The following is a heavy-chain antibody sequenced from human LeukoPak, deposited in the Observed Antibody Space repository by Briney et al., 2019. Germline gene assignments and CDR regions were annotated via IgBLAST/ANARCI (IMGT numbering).Heavy chain of an antibody. Sequence: PGGSLRLSCAASGFTFSSYAMSWVRQAPGKGLEWVSAISGSGGSTYYADSVKGRFTISRDNSKNTLYLQMNSLRAEDTAVYYCAKGSNRRGYSSGWAYWGQGTLVTVSS. CDR2: ISGSGGST. J-gene: IGHJ4*02. D-gene: IGHD6-19*01. V-gene: IGHV3-23*01. CDR3: AKGSNRRGYSSGWAY. CDR1: GFTFSSYA.